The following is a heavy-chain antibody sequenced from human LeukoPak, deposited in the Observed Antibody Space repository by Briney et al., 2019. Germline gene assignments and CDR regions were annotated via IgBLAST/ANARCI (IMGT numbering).Heavy chain of an antibody. CDR2: INTNTGNP. D-gene: IGHD3-10*01. CDR1: GYTFTSYA. Sequence: VASVKVSCKASGYTFTSYAMNWVRQAPGQGLEWMGWINTNTGNPTYAQGFTGRFVFSLDTSVSTAYLQISSLKAEDTAVYYCARGDSAGYGSGSHYYYYYGMDVWGQGTTVTVSS. J-gene: IGHJ6*02. V-gene: IGHV7-4-1*02. CDR3: ARGDSAGYGSGSHYYYYYGMDV.